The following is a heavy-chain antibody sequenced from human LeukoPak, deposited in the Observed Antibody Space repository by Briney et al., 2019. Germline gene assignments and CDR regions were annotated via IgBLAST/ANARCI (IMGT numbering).Heavy chain of an antibody. J-gene: IGHJ4*02. CDR1: GFTFSNYY. CDR2: IRQDASAV. CDR3: ARWIHDSAAWRLDY. D-gene: IGHD3-22*01. Sequence: PGGSLRLSCAAPGFTFSNYYTSWVRQAPGKGLEWVANIRQDASAVFQVDSLKGRFTVSRDNTKHSLYLQISIRRVEDTAVYYCARWIHDSAAWRLDYWGRGALVTVSS. V-gene: IGHV3-7*04.